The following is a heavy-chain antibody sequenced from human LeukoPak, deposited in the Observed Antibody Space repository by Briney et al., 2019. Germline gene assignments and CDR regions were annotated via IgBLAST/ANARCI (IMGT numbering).Heavy chain of an antibody. J-gene: IGHJ6*03. CDR3: V. V-gene: IGHV4-39*07. CDR2: VYYSGST. Sequence: SETLSLTCTVSGGSISSSRYSWGWIRQPPGKGLEWIGSVYYSGSTYYNPSLKSRVTISVDTSKNQFSLNRISVTAADTAYYMDVWGKRTTVTGSS. CDR1: GGSISSSRYS.